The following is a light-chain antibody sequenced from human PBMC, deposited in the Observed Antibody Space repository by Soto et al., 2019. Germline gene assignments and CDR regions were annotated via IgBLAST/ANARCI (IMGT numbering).Light chain of an antibody. CDR3: QQTYSTLIT. CDR2: AAS. J-gene: IGKJ5*01. Sequence: DIQITHSPSSLSASVVDRVTITFLASQSISSYLNWFQQKPGKAPNLLIYAASSLQSGVPSRFSGSGSGTDFTLTISSLQPEDSATYYCQQTYSTLITFGQGTRLEIK. V-gene: IGKV1-39*01. CDR1: QSISSY.